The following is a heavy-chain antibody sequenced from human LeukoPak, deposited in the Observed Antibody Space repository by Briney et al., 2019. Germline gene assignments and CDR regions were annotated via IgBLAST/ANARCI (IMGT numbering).Heavy chain of an antibody. Sequence: PGGSLRLSCATSGFTFSSYAMSWVRQAPGKGLEWVSAISGSGGSTYYADSVKGRFTISRDNSKNTLYLQMNSLRAEDTAVYYCAKTPPYIAVAGTGGDYWGQGTLVTVSS. V-gene: IGHV3-23*01. CDR1: GFTFSSYA. CDR2: ISGSGGST. CDR3: AKTPPYIAVAGTGGDY. D-gene: IGHD6-19*01. J-gene: IGHJ4*02.